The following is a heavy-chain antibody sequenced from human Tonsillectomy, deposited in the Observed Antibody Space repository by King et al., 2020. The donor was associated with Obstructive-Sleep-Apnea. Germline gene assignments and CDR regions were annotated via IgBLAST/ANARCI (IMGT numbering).Heavy chain of an antibody. V-gene: IGHV3-7*01. CDR1: GFTFSSYW. J-gene: IGHJ6*02. Sequence: QLVQSGGGLVQPGGSLRLSCAASGFTFSSYWMSWVRQAPGKGLEWVANIKQDGSEKYYVDSVKGRFTISRDNAKNSLYLQMNSLRAEDTAVYYCARDDVIVVVVAATRHYYYGMDVWGQGTTVTVSS. CDR2: IKQDGSEK. D-gene: IGHD2-15*01. CDR3: ARDDVIVVVVAATRHYYYGMDV.